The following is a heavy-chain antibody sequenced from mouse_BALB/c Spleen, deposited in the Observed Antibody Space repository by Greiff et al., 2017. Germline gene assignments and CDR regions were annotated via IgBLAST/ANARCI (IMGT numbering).Heavy chain of an antibody. Sequence: EVMLVESGPGLVKPSQSLSLTCTVTGYSITSDYAWNWIRQFPGNKLEWMGYISYSGSTSYNPSLKSRISITRDTSKNQFFLQLNSVTTEDTATYYCARREDSSVFAYWGQGTLVTVSA. V-gene: IGHV3-2*02. CDR1: GYSITSDYA. D-gene: IGHD3-2*01. CDR3: ARREDSSVFAY. J-gene: IGHJ3*01. CDR2: ISYSGST.